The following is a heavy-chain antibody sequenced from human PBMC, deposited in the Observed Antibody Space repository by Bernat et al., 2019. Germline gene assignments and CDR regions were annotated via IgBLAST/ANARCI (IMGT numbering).Heavy chain of an antibody. Sequence: EVQLVQSGAEVKKPGESLRTSCKGSGYSFTSYWLSWVRQMPGKGLEWMGRIDPNDSYTNYSPSFQGHVTNSADKSISTAYLQWSRLKASDTAMYYCAGEGYVVVDYYCYGMDVWGQGTTVTVSS. CDR3: AGEGYVVVDYYCYGMDV. J-gene: IGHJ6*02. CDR2: IDPNDSYT. V-gene: IGHV5-10-1*03. CDR1: GYSFTSYW. D-gene: IGHD3-22*01.